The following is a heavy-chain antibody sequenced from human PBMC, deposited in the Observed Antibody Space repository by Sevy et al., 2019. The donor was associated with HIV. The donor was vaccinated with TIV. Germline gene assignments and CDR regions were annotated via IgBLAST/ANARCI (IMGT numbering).Heavy chain of an antibody. Sequence: GGSLRLSCAASGFXFSSYAMSWVRQAPGKGLEWVSAISGSGGSTYYADSVKGRFTISRDNSKNTLYLQMNSLRAEDTAVYYCAKDDFWSGYAPEYYYGMDVWGQGTTVTVSS. J-gene: IGHJ6*02. V-gene: IGHV3-23*01. CDR3: AKDDFWSGYAPEYYYGMDV. D-gene: IGHD3-3*01. CDR1: GFXFSSYA. CDR2: ISGSGGST.